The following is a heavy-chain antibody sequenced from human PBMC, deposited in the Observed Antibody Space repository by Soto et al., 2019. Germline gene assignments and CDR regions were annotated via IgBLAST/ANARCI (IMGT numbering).Heavy chain of an antibody. V-gene: IGHV6-1*01. J-gene: IGHJ6*02. Sequence: SQTLSLTCAISGDSVSSNSAAWNWIRQSPSRGLEWLGRTYYRSKWYNDYAVSVKSRITINPDTSKNQFSLQLNSVTPEDTAVYYCARGLDLRHEDYYYGMDVWGQGTTVTV. CDR3: ARGLDLRHEDYYYGMDV. CDR1: GDSVSSNSAA. CDR2: TYYRSKWYN. D-gene: IGHD3-9*01.